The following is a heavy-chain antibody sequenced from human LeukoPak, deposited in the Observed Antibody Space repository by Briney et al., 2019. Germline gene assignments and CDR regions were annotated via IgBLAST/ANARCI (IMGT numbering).Heavy chain of an antibody. D-gene: IGHD6-19*01. CDR3: ARARHTYSSGTSNYFYYYMDV. CDR2: LYVGGGTT. CDR1: GLTGTNNF. V-gene: IGHV3-53*01. Sequence: PGGSLRLSCAASGLTGTNNFMTWVRQVPGKGLEWVSVLYVGGGTTYYADSVKGRFTISRDNSKNTVYLQMNSLRAEDTAVYYCARARHTYSSGTSNYFYYYMDVWGKGTTVTVSS. J-gene: IGHJ6*03.